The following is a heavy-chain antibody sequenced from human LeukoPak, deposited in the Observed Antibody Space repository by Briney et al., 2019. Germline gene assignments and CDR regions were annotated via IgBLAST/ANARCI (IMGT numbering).Heavy chain of an antibody. J-gene: IGHJ4*02. D-gene: IGHD6-6*01. CDR2: INPNSGGT. CDR3: ARASKASIAASSPTYYFDY. Sequence: ASVKVSCKASGYTFTGYYKHWVRQAPGQGLEWMGWINPNSGGTNYAQKFQGRVTMTRDTSISTAYMELSRLRSDDTAVYYCARASKASIAASSPTYYFDYWGQGTLVTVSS. V-gene: IGHV1-2*02. CDR1: GYTFTGYY.